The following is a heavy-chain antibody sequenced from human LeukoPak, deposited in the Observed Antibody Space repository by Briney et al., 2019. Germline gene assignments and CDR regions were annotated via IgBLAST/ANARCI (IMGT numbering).Heavy chain of an antibody. J-gene: IGHJ4*02. D-gene: IGHD6-13*01. V-gene: IGHV3-33*01. CDR1: GFTFSSYG. Sequence: GRSLRLSCAASGFTFSSYGMHWVRQAPGKGLEWVAVIWYDGCNKYYADSVKGRFTISRDNSKNTLYLQMNSLRAEDTAVYYCARDPGYTGTALDYWGQGTLVTVSS. CDR2: IWYDGCNK. CDR3: ARDPGYTGTALDY.